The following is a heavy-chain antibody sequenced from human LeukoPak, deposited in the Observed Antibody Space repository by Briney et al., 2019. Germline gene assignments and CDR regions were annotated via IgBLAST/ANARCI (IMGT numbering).Heavy chain of an antibody. CDR1: GFTFSNYW. J-gene: IGHJ4*02. V-gene: IGHV3-7*01. D-gene: IGHD6-13*01. Sequence: GGSLRLSCAASGFTFSNYWMNWVRQAPGKGLEWVAIIKQDGSEKLYVDSVEGRFTISRDNAKNSLHLQMNSLRAEDTAVYYCARWELTGSWFFDYWGQGTLVTVSS. CDR3: ARWELTGSWFFDY. CDR2: IKQDGSEK.